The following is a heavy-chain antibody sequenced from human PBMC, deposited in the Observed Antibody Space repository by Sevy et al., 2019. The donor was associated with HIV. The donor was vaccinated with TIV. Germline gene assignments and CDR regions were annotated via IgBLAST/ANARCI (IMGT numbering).Heavy chain of an antibody. CDR1: GGSISSGGYY. J-gene: IGHJ4*02. V-gene: IGHV4-31*03. CDR2: IYYSGST. CDR3: ARGQTPYYYDSSGYYYDMRLHFDY. Sequence: SETLSLTCTVSGGSISSGGYYWSWIRQHPGKGLEWIGYIYYSGSTYYNPSLKSRVTISVDTCKNQFSLKLSSVTAADTAVYYCARGQTPYYYDSSGYYYDMRLHFDYWGQGTLVTVSS. D-gene: IGHD3-22*01.